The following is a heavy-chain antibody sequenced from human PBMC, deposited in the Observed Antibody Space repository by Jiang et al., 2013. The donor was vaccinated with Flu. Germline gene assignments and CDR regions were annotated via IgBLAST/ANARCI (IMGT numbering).Heavy chain of an antibody. Sequence: TISRDNAKNSLYLQMNSLRAEDTALYYCAKDLTRAFDIWGQGTMVTVSS. V-gene: IGHV3-9*01. J-gene: IGHJ3*02. CDR3: AKDLTRAFDI.